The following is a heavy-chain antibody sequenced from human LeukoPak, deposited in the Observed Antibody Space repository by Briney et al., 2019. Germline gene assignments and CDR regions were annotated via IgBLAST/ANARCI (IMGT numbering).Heavy chain of an antibody. CDR1: GGSISSSSYY. V-gene: IGHV4-61*01. CDR2: IYYSGST. Sequence: SETLSLTCTVSGGSISSSSYYWSWIRQPPGKGLEWIGYIYYSGSTNYNPSLKSRVTISVDTSKNQFSLKLSSVTAADTAVYYCARRRDILTGYSGEAYYYYYMDVWGKGTTVTISS. J-gene: IGHJ6*03. CDR3: ARRRDILTGYSGEAYYYYYMDV. D-gene: IGHD3-9*01.